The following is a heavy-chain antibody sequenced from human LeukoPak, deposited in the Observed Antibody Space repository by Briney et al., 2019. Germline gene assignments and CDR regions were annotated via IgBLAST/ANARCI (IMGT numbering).Heavy chain of an antibody. D-gene: IGHD3-10*01. V-gene: IGHV4-34*01. Sequence: SETLSLTCAVYGGSFSGYYWSWIRQPPGKGLEWIGEIYHSGSTNYNPSLKSRVTISVDKSKNQFSLKLSSVTAADTAVYYCARVTAGGSGIGYWGQGTLVTVSS. CDR2: IYHSGST. CDR1: GGSFSGYY. J-gene: IGHJ4*02. CDR3: ARVTAGGSGIGY.